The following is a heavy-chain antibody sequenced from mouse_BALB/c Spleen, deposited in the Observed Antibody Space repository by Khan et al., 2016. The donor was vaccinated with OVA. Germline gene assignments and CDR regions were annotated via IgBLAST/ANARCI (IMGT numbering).Heavy chain of an antibody. Sequence: VQLKESGGGLVQSGGSLRLTCATSGFTLTDYYMTWVRQPPGKALEWLGFIRNKADGYTTEYSASVKGRFAMSRDNSQSILYLHMTTLRTEDSATYYCARDQVGSYFDYWGQGTTLTVSS. V-gene: IGHV7-3*02. CDR2: IRNKADGYTT. J-gene: IGHJ2*01. D-gene: IGHD4-1*02. CDR1: GFTLTDYY. CDR3: ARDQVGSYFDY.